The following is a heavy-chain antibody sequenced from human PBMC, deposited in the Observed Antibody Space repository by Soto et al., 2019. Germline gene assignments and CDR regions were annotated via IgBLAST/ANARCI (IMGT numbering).Heavy chain of an antibody. CDR2: IYYSGST. J-gene: IGHJ4*02. CDR1: GGSISSGGYY. CDR3: AREPMGITMVRGVLDF. D-gene: IGHD3-10*01. V-gene: IGHV4-31*03. Sequence: QVQRQESGPGLVKRSQTLSLTCTVSGGSISSGGYYWSWIRQHPGKGLEWIGYIYYSGSTYYNPSLKSRVTISVDTSKNQFSLKLSSVTAADTAVYYCAREPMGITMVRGVLDFWGRGTLVTVSS.